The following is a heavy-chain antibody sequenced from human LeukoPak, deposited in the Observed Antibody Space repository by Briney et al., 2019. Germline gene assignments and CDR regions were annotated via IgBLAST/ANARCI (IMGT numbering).Heavy chain of an antibody. J-gene: IGHJ4*02. D-gene: IGHD6-25*01. CDR1: GYTLTDYY. Sequence: ASVKVSCKASGYTLTDYYMHWVRQAPGQGLEWMGWINPNSGGSYYSQKFQGRVTITADESTSTAYMELSSLRSEDTAVYYCARPRAAGSYFDYWGQGTLVTVSS. CDR2: INPNSGGS. V-gene: IGHV1-2*02. CDR3: ARPRAAGSYFDY.